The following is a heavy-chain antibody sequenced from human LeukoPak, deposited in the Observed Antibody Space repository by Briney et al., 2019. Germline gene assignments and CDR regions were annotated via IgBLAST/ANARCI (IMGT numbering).Heavy chain of an antibody. CDR1: GGSISSSSYY. CDR3: ARVKYSSSWYSDWFDP. V-gene: IGHV4-39*07. D-gene: IGHD6-13*01. Sequence: PSETLSLTCTVSGGSISSSSYYWGWIRQPPGKGLEWIGSIYYSGSTYYNPSLKSRVTISVDTSKNQFSLKLSSVTAADTAVYYCARVKYSSSWYSDWFDPWGQGTLVTVSS. CDR2: IYYSGST. J-gene: IGHJ5*02.